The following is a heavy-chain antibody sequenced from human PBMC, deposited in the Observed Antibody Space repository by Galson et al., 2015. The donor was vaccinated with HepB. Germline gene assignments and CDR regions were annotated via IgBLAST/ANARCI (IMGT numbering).Heavy chain of an antibody. V-gene: IGHV1-58*02. CDR2: IVVGNGNT. CDR3: AATKYNSSPSFDY. J-gene: IGHJ4*02. Sequence: SVKVSCKASGFAFSSSAMQWVRQARGQRLEWIGWIVVGNGNTNYAQKFQERVTITRDMSTSTAYMELSSLRPEDTAVYYCAATKYNSSPSFDYWGQGTLVTVSS. D-gene: IGHD3-22*01. CDR1: GFAFSSSA.